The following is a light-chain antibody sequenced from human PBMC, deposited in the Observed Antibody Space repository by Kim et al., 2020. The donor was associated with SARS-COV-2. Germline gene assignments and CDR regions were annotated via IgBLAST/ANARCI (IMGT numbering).Light chain of an antibody. V-gene: IGLV2-11*01. J-gene: IGLJ2*01. CDR1: SSDVGGYNY. Sequence: PGQSVTISCTGTSSDVGGYNYVSWYQQHTGKAPKLMIYDVSKWPSGVPDRFSGSKSGNTASLTISGLQAEDEADYYCCSYAGSNVVFGGGTQLTVL. CDR2: DVS. CDR3: CSYAGSNVV.